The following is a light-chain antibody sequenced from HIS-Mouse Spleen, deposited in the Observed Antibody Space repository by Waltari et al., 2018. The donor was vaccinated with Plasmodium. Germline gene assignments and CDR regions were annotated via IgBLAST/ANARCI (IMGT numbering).Light chain of an antibody. Sequence: AIQMTQSPSSLSASVGDRVTITCRASQGIRNDLGWYQQKPVKAPKLLIYAATSLQSGVPSSFSGSGSGTDCTLTISSLQPEDFATYYCLQDYNYPYTIGQGTKLEIK. CDR3: LQDYNYPYT. CDR1: QGIRND. V-gene: IGKV1-6*01. CDR2: AAT. J-gene: IGKJ2*01.